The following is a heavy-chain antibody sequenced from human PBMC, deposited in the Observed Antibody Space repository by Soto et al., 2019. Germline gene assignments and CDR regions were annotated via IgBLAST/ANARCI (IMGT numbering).Heavy chain of an antibody. V-gene: IGHV3-30-3*01. J-gene: IGHJ4*02. D-gene: IGHD2-21*01. CDR2: ISYDGSNK. CDR3: ARGGWAADLFDY. Sequence: GGSLRLSCAASGFTFSSYAMHWVRQAPGKGLEWVAVISYDGSNKYYADSVKGRFTISRDNSKNTLYLQMNSLRAEDTAVYYCARGGWAADLFDYWTQRTLVTGS. CDR1: GFTFSSYA.